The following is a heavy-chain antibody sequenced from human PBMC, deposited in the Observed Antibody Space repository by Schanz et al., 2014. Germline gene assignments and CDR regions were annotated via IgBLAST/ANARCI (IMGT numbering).Heavy chain of an antibody. V-gene: IGHV1-8*01. CDR3: ARAPTAYCSDTSSRGTPFDY. CDR2: MQPDSGKT. Sequence: QVQLVQSGAELRKPGTSVKVSCKTSGYTFSNDDINWVRQAIGQGPEWMGWMQPDSGKTHYAEKFQRRGAMTRDVAISTAYMELSSLASEDTAVYYCARAPTAYCSDTSSRGTPFDYWGQGTLVTVSS. D-gene: IGHD2-2*01. CDR1: GYTFSNDD. J-gene: IGHJ4*02.